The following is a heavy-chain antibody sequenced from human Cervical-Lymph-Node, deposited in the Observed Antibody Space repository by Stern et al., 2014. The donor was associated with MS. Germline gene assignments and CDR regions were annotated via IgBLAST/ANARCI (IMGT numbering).Heavy chain of an antibody. CDR3: VRGGFSYGYGLDA. Sequence: QVQLVQSGSQGRKPGASVKVSCQASGYTFINYDIFWVRQATGQGLEWMGWMNPNNANTGHAQKFQGRVTMTRNTSISTAYMELSGLRSDDTAVYYCVRGGFSYGYGLDAWGQGTAVIVSS. J-gene: IGHJ6*02. D-gene: IGHD5-18*01. CDR2: MNPNNANT. CDR1: GYTFINYD. V-gene: IGHV1-8*01.